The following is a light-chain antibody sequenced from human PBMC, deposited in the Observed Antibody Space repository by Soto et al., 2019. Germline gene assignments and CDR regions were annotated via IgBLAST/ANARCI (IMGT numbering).Light chain of an antibody. Sequence: QLVLTQPPSASGSPGQSVTISCTGTSSDVGAYNYVSWYQQHPGKAPKLIIYDVSKRPSGVPDRFSGSKSGNMASLTVSGLQAEDEADYYCSSYAGSNTVFGGGTKVTVL. CDR2: DVS. CDR3: SSYAGSNTV. CDR1: SSDVGAYNY. J-gene: IGLJ2*01. V-gene: IGLV2-8*01.